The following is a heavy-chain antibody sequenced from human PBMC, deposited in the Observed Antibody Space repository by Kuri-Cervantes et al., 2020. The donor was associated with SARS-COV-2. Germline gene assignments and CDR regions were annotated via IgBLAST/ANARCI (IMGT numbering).Heavy chain of an antibody. CDR3: ASALAYYSDSSGFTYYFDY. V-gene: IGHV4-59*08. D-gene: IGHD3-22*01. J-gene: IGHJ4*02. CDR1: GGSISSHY. Sequence: SETLSLTCTVSGGSISSHYWSWIRQPPGKGLEWIGYIYYSGSTNYNPSLKSRVTISVDTSKNQLSLKLTSVTAADTAVYYCASALAYYSDSSGFTYYFDYWGQGTQVTVSS. CDR2: IYYSGST.